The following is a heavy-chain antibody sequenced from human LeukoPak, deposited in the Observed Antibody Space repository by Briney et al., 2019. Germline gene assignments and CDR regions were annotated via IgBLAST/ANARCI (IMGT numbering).Heavy chain of an antibody. CDR2: IRSKANSYAT. Sequence: GGSLRLSCAASGFTFSGSAMHWVRQASGKGLEWVGRIRSKANSYATAYAASVKGRFTISRDDSKNTAYLQMNSLKAEDTAVYYCARDLHPRLAGFFDYWGQGTLVTVSS. J-gene: IGHJ4*02. CDR3: ARDLHPRLAGFFDY. D-gene: IGHD3-3*02. CDR1: GFTFSGSA. V-gene: IGHV3-73*01.